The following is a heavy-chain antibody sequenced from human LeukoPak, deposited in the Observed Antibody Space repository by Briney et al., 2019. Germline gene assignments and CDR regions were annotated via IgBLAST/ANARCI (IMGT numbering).Heavy chain of an antibody. V-gene: IGHV3-7*01. CDR2: INEDGSEK. Sequence: GGSLRLSCAASGFTFSSYWMSWVRQAPGKGLEWVASINEDGSEKYYVDSVKARFTISRDNGKNSLFLQMSSLRADDTAVFYCARQFSSTWYKYWGQGALVNVSS. J-gene: IGHJ4*02. CDR3: ARQFSSTWYKY. D-gene: IGHD6-13*01. CDR1: GFTFSSYW.